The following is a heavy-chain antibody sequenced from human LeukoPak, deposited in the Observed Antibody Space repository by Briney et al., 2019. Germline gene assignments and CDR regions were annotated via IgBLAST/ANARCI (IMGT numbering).Heavy chain of an antibody. Sequence: GGSLRLSCAASGFTFSTYAIHWVRQAPGKGLEWVAVISYDGSIRYYIDSVKGRFTISRDNSKTTLYLQMNSLRAEDTAVYYCARDFRAPQLKPGHYYVMDVWGQGTTVTVSS. D-gene: IGHD1-14*01. CDR3: ARDFRAPQLKPGHYYVMDV. CDR2: ISYDGSIR. CDR1: GFTFSTYA. J-gene: IGHJ6*02. V-gene: IGHV3-30*04.